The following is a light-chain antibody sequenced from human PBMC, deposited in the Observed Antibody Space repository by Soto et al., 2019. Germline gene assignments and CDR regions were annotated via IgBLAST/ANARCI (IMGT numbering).Light chain of an antibody. Sequence: DIVMTQSPATLSVAPGERVTFSCRAGQGVSRKLAWYQHKPGQAPRLLISGASTGATGIPARFSGSGSASELTLTISRQQSEDCAIYYGQQYHTWPITFGGGPKV. CDR3: QQYHTWPIT. J-gene: IGKJ4*01. V-gene: IGKV3-15*01. CDR1: QGVSRK. CDR2: GAS.